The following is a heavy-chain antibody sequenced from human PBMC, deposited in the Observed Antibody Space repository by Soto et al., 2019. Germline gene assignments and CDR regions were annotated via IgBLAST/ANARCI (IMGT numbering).Heavy chain of an antibody. CDR3: ARTTGYYYYGMDV. J-gene: IGHJ6*02. Sequence: SETLSLTCAVYGGSFSGYYWSWIRQPPGKGLEWIGEINHSGSTNYNPSLKSRFTISVDTSKNQFSLKLSSVTAADTAVYYCARTTGYYYYGMDVWGQGTTVTVSS. CDR2: INHSGST. V-gene: IGHV4-34*01. CDR1: GGSFSGYY. D-gene: IGHD4-4*01.